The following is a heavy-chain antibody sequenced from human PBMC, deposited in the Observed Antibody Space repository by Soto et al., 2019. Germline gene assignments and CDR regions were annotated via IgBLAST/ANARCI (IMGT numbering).Heavy chain of an antibody. CDR2: IYYSGST. D-gene: IGHD6-13*01. J-gene: IGHJ5*02. Sequence: SETLSLTCTVSGGSISSGVYYWGWIRQHPGKGLEWIGSIYYSGSTYHNPSLKRRVTISVDTSKNQFSLKLSSVTAADTAVYYCARAGIAAAGTDWFDPWGQGTLVTVSS. V-gene: IGHV4-39*01. CDR1: GGSISSGVYY. CDR3: ARAGIAAAGTDWFDP.